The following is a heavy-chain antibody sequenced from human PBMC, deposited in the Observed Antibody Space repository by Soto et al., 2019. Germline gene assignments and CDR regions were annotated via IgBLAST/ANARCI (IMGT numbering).Heavy chain of an antibody. CDR2: ISWNSGSI. CDR3: ATDSSGWYDAFDL. CDR1: GFTFDDYD. D-gene: IGHD6-19*01. Sequence: EVQLVESGGGLVQPGRSLRLSCAASGFTFDDYDMHWVRQAPGKGLEWVSGISWNSGSIGYADSVKGRFTISRDNAKNSLYLQMNSLRAEDTALYYCATDSSGWYDAFDLWGQGTMVTVSS. V-gene: IGHV3-9*01. J-gene: IGHJ3*01.